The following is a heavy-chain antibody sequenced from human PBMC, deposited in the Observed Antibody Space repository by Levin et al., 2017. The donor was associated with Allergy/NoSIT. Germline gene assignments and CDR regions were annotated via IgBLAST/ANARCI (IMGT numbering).Heavy chain of an antibody. CDR3: ARLKLRYFDWPDFGWFDP. CDR2: MNPNSGNT. Sequence: GASVKVSCKASGYTFTSYDINWVRQATGQGLEWMGWMNPNSGNTGYAQKFQGRVTMTRNTSISTAYMELSSLRSEDTAVYYCARLKLRYFDWPDFGWFDPWGQGTLVTVSS. D-gene: IGHD3-9*01. J-gene: IGHJ5*02. CDR1: GYTFTSYD. V-gene: IGHV1-8*01.